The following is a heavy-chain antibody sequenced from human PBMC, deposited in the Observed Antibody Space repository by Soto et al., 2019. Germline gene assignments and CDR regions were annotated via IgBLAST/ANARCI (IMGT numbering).Heavy chain of an antibody. D-gene: IGHD1-7*01. V-gene: IGHV4-34*01. CDR3: ARGLELRDGY. Sequence: ETLSLTCAVYGGSFSGYYWSWIRQPPGKGLEWIGEINHSGSTNYNPSLKSRVTISVDTSKNQFSLKLSSVTAADTAVYYCARGLELRDGYWGQGTLVTVSS. CDR1: GGSFSGYY. J-gene: IGHJ4*02. CDR2: INHSGST.